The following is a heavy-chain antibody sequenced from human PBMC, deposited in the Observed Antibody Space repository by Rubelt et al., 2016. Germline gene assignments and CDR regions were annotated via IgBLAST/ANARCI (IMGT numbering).Heavy chain of an antibody. Sequence: QVQLQESGPGLVKPSETLSLTCTVSGDTISSHSCSWIRQFPGKALEWIGYVTYSGSTNYNPSLKVRVTISVDTSKNQFALKLSSVTAADTAVYYCARLFIAVAGPDINWFDPWGQGTLVTVSS. V-gene: IGHV4-59*11. CDR3: ARLFIAVAGPDINWFDP. D-gene: IGHD6-19*01. CDR2: VTYSGST. CDR1: GDTISSHS. J-gene: IGHJ5*02.